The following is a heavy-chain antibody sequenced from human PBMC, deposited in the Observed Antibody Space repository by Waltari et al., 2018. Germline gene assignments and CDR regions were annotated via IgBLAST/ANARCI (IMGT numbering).Heavy chain of an antibody. J-gene: IGHJ3*02. CDR2: IYHSGST. D-gene: IGHD3-22*01. CDR1: GYSISSGYY. V-gene: IGHV4-38-2*01. CDR3: ASARPGAIVVVDDAFDI. Sequence: QVQLQESGPGLVKPSETLSLTCAVSGYSISSGYYWGWIRQPPGKGLEWIGSIYHSGSTYYNPSLKGRVTISVDTSKNRFCLKLRSEDTAVYYGASARPGAIVVVDDAFDIWGQGTMVTVSS.